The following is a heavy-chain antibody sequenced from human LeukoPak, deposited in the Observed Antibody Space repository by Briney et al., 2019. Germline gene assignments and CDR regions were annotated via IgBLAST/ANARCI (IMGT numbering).Heavy chain of an antibody. Sequence: KPSETLPLTCAVSGGSISSSNWWSWVRQPPGKGLEWIGQIYHSGSTNYNPFLESRVTISVDTSKNKFSLRLSSVTAADTAVYFCARGEITQADWGQGTLVIVSS. D-gene: IGHD1-14*01. CDR3: ARGEITQAD. V-gene: IGHV4-4*02. CDR2: IYHSGST. CDR1: GGSISSSNW. J-gene: IGHJ4*02.